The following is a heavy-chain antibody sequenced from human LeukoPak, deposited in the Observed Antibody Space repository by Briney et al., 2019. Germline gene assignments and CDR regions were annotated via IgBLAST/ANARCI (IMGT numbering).Heavy chain of an antibody. Sequence: SETLSLTCTVSGDSITSYYWSWIRQPPGKGLEWIGYIYYTGSTNHNPSLKSRITISIDTSKNQFSLRLASVTAEDTAVYYCARLQTLLWFGESLSGRYDAFDIWGQGTMVTVSS. CDR1: GDSITSYY. V-gene: IGHV4-59*01. CDR3: ARLQTLLWFGESLSGRYDAFDI. CDR2: IYYTGST. J-gene: IGHJ3*02. D-gene: IGHD3-10*01.